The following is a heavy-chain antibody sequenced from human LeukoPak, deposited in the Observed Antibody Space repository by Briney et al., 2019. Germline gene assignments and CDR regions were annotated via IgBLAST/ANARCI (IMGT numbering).Heavy chain of an antibody. Sequence: GGSLRLSCAGSGFSFNRDWMGWGRQAPGKGLEWVGRITTRAYGETTDYAAPVKGRFTISRDDSKNTLYLQMNSLKTEDTAVYYCTADVNSRNTSDWKGPYYYELDVWGQGTTVTVSS. CDR1: GFSFNRDW. CDR3: TADVNSRNTSDWKGPYYYELDV. V-gene: IGHV3-15*01. D-gene: IGHD6-19*01. J-gene: IGHJ6*02. CDR2: ITTRAYGETT.